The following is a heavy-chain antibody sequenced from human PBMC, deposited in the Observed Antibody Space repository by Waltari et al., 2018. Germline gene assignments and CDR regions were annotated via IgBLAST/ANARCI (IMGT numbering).Heavy chain of an antibody. CDR3: ARDDRGYCYDSSGLN. V-gene: IGHV3-21*01. Sequence: EVQLVESGGGLVMPGGSLRLSCAASGFTFSSYSMNWVRQAPGKGLEWVSSSSSSGSYRYYADAGKGRLTITRDNANNSQYLRMNSLRAEDTAVYYCARDDRGYCYDSSGLNWGQGTRVTVSS. CDR1: GFTFSSYS. J-gene: IGHJ4*02. CDR2: SSSSGSYR. D-gene: IGHD3-22*01.